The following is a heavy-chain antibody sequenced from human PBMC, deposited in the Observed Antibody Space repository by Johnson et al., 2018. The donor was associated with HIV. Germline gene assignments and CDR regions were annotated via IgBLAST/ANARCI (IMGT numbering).Heavy chain of an antibody. J-gene: IGHJ3*01. D-gene: IGHD6-19*01. V-gene: IGHV3-30*18. Sequence: QMMLVESGGGVVQPGRSLRLSCAASGFTFSSMHWDRQAPGKGLEWVAFIAHDESITHYADSVKGRFTMSRDNSKNTLYLHMKSLRPEDTSIYYCAKDDNLGVWYSDAFDVWGQGTVVTVSS. CDR2: IAHDESIT. CDR3: AKDDNLGVWYSDAFDV. CDR1: GFTFSS.